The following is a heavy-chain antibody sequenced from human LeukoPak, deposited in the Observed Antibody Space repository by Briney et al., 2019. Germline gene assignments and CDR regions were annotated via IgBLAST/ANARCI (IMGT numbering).Heavy chain of an antibody. CDR1: GGSISSGGYS. J-gene: IGHJ5*02. D-gene: IGHD2-15*01. Sequence: SETLSLTCAVSGGSISSGGYSWSWIRQPPGKGQEWIGYIYHSGSTYYNPSLKSRVTISVDRSKNQFSLKLSSVAAADTAVYYCARGYCSGGSCPAPNWFDPWGQGTLVTVSS. CDR3: ARGYCSGGSCPAPNWFDP. V-gene: IGHV4-30-2*01. CDR2: IYHSGST.